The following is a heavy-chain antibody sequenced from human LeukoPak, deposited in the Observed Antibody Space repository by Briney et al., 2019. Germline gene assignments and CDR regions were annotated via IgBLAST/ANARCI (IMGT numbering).Heavy chain of an antibody. J-gene: IGHJ5*02. V-gene: IGHV1-18*01. CDR2: VSGYNGNT. CDR3: ARCDYYGSGSYYNWFDP. Sequence: ASVKVSCKASGYTFTSHGINWLRQAPGQGLEWMGWVSGYNGNTDYAQRLQGRVTMTTDTSTSTAYMELRSLRSDDTAVYYCARCDYYGSGSYYNWFDPWGQGTLVTVSS. CDR1: GYTFTSHG. D-gene: IGHD3-10*01.